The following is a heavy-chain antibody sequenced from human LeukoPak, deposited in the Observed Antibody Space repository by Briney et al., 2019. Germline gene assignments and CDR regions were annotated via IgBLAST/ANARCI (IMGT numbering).Heavy chain of an antibody. CDR3: AREDGYCSGGNCYSYFDS. CDR1: GFTFSHFW. D-gene: IGHD2-15*01. J-gene: IGHJ4*02. Sequence: GGSLRLSCAASGFTFSHFWMSWVRKAPGKGLEWVAYIKKTGSETYYVDSVKGRFTITRDNTRNSLFLQMYSLRAEDTAVYFCAREDGYCSGGNCYSYFDSWGQGTLVTVSS. CDR2: IKKTGSET. V-gene: IGHV3-7*01.